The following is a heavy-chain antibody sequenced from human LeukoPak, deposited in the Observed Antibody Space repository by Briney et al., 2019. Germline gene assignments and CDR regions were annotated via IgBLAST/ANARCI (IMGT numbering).Heavy chain of an antibody. J-gene: IGHJ5*02. CDR3: ARVYCSGGSCYVFWFDP. V-gene: IGHV1-69*05. CDR2: IIPIFGTA. D-gene: IGHD2-15*01. CDR1: GGTFSSYA. Sequence: GASVKVSCKASGGTFSSYAISWVRQAPGQGLEWMGRIIPIFGTANYAQKFQGRVTITTDESTSTAYMELRSLRSDDTAVYYCARVYCSGGSCYVFWFDPWGQGTLVTVSS.